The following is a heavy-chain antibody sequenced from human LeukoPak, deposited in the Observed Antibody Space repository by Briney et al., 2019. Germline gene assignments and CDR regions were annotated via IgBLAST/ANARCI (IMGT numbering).Heavy chain of an antibody. Sequence: ASVKVSCKASGYTFSSYAISWVRQAPGQGLEWMGWISPYNGNTKYAQKFRGRVTMTTDTSTSTAYMELRSLRSDDTAVYYCAKDRRLRFLEWSSIGYFQHWGQGTLVAVSS. D-gene: IGHD3-3*01. V-gene: IGHV1-18*04. CDR3: AKDRRLRFLEWSSIGYFQH. CDR1: GYTFSSYA. CDR2: ISPYNGNT. J-gene: IGHJ1*01.